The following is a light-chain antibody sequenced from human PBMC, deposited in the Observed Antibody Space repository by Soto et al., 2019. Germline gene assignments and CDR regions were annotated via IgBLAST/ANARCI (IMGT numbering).Light chain of an antibody. V-gene: IGLV1-44*01. CDR2: SYD. CDR3: AAWDATLDGYV. Sequence: SVLPQPPSASGTPGQRVTISCSTSSSNLGDNTVNWYQHVPGTAPKLLIYSYDQRPSGVPDPFSGSRSGTSASLAISGLQSEDEADYYCAAWDATLDGYVFGTGTKVTVL. CDR1: SSNLGDNT. J-gene: IGLJ1*01.